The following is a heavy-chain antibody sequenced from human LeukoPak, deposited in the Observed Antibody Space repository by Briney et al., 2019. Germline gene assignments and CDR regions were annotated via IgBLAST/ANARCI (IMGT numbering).Heavy chain of an antibody. J-gene: IGHJ4*02. Sequence: ASVKVSCKASGYIFISYGISWVRQAPGQGLEWMGWISGYSGNTNYAQKLQGRVTMATDTSTSTAYMELRSLRSDDTAVYYCARDYYGSARNFDYWGQGALVTVSS. D-gene: IGHD3-10*01. V-gene: IGHV1-18*01. CDR2: ISGYSGNT. CDR3: ARDYYGSARNFDY. CDR1: GYIFISYG.